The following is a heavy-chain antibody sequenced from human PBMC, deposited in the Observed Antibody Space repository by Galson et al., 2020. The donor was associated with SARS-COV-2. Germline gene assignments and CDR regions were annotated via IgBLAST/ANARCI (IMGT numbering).Heavy chain of an antibody. Sequence: QLGESLKISCAASGFTFSSYAMHWVRQAPGKGLEWVAVISYDGSNKYYADSVKGRFTISRDNSKNTLYLQMNSLRAEDTAVYYCAREYIVVAGRGFDYWGQGTLVTVSS. D-gene: IGHD2-2*01. J-gene: IGHJ4*02. CDR1: GFTFSSYA. V-gene: IGHV3-30*04. CDR3: AREYIVVAGRGFDY. CDR2: ISYDGSNK.